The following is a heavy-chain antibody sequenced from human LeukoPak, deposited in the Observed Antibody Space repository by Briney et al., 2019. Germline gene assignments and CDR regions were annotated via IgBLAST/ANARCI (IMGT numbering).Heavy chain of an antibody. Sequence: GRSLRLSCAASGFTFSSYAMHWVRQAPGKGLESVAVISYDGSNKYYVDSVKGRFTISRDNSKNTLYLQMNSLGAEETAVYYCARDYYDSSGYYRLGAFDIWGQGTMVTVSS. D-gene: IGHD3-22*01. CDR1: GFTFSSYA. CDR3: ARDYYDSSGYYRLGAFDI. V-gene: IGHV3-30-3*01. J-gene: IGHJ3*02. CDR2: ISYDGSNK.